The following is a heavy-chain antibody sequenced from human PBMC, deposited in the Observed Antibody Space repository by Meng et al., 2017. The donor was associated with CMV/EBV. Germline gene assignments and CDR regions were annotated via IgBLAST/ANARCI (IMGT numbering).Heavy chain of an antibody. Sequence: GESLKISCAASGFTFSSYGMHWVRQAPGKGLEWVAFIRYDGSNKYYADSVKGRFTISRDNSKNTLYLQMNSLRAEDTAVYYCAKGYYYGSGSDAIYYYGMDVWGQGTTVTVSS. J-gene: IGHJ6*02. D-gene: IGHD3-10*01. CDR1: GFTFSSYG. CDR2: IRYDGSNK. CDR3: AKGYYYGSGSDAIYYYGMDV. V-gene: IGHV3-30*02.